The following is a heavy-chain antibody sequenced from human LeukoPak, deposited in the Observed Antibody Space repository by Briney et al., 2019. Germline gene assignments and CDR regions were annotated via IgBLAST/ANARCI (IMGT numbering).Heavy chain of an antibody. Sequence: ASVKVSCKASGYTFTKYCIHWVRQAPGQGLEWMGIINPSGGSTSYAQKFQGRVTMTRDMSTSTVYMDLSSLRSEDTAVYYCARPAGYCSGTSCYLRYWGQGTLVTVSS. CDR1: GYTFTKYC. CDR2: INPSGGST. J-gene: IGHJ4*02. CDR3: ARPAGYCSGTSCYLRY. V-gene: IGHV1-46*01. D-gene: IGHD2-2*01.